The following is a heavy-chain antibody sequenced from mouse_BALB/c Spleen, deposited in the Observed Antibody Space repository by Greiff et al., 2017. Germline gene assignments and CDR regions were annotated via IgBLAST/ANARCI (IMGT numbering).Heavy chain of an antibody. Sequence: EVQRVESGPELEKPGASVKISCKASGYSFTGYNMNWVKQSNGKSLEWIGNIDPYYGGTSYNQKFKGKATLTVDKSSSTAYMQLKSLTSEDSAVYYCARRDGNYWYFDVWGAGTTVTVSS. D-gene: IGHD2-1*01. CDR1: GYSFTGYN. CDR3: ARRDGNYWYFDV. V-gene: IGHV1-39*01. J-gene: IGHJ1*01. CDR2: IDPYYGGT.